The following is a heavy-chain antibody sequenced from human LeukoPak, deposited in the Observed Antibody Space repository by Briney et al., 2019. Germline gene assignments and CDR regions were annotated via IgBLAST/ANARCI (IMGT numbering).Heavy chain of an antibody. V-gene: IGHV4-34*01. J-gene: IGHJ5*02. Sequence: PSETLSLTCAVYGGSFSGYYWSWIRQPPGKGLEWIGEINHSGSTNYNTSLKSRVTISVDTSKNQFSLKLSSVTAADTAVYYCARHGVWFDPWGQGTLVTVSS. CDR2: INHSGST. CDR1: GGSFSGYY. CDR3: ARHGVWFDP. D-gene: IGHD2-8*01.